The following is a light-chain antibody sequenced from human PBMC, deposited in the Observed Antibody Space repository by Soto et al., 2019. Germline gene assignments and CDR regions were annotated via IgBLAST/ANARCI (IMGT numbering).Light chain of an antibody. Sequence: DIVMTQSPDSLAVSLGERATINCKSSQSVLYSSNNKNYLAWYQQKPGQPPKLLIYWASTRESGVPDRFSGSGSGTDFTLTISCLLVEDMAVYYCQQYYSTPTFGPGTKVDIK. CDR2: WAS. CDR1: QSVLYSSNNKNY. V-gene: IGKV4-1*01. CDR3: QQYYSTPT. J-gene: IGKJ3*01.